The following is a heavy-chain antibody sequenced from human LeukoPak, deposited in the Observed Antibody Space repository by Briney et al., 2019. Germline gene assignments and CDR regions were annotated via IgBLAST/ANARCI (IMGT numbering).Heavy chain of an antibody. CDR2: TYTSGSI. J-gene: IGHJ6*02. Sequence: SETLSLTCTVSGGSISSYYWSWIRQRAGKGLEWVGRTYTSGSINYNPSPKSRVTMSVATSKNQFSLKLSSVTAADTAVYYCASASSGHYYYGMDVWGQGTTVTVPS. V-gene: IGHV4-4*07. D-gene: IGHD6-25*01. CDR1: GGSISSYY. CDR3: ASASSGHYYYGMDV.